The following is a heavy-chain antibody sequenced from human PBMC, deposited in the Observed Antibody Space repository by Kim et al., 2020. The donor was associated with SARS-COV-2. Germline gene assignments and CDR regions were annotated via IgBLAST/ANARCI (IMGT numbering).Heavy chain of an antibody. CDR1: GGSISSGGYY. D-gene: IGHD5-12*01. Sequence: SETLSLTCTVSGGSISSGGYYWSWIRQHPGKGLEWIGYIYYSGSTYYNPSLKSRVTISVDTSKNQFSLKLSSVTAADTAVYYCARDADSGYDDRGAFDIWGQGTMVTVSS. J-gene: IGHJ3*02. CDR2: IYYSGST. CDR3: ARDADSGYDDRGAFDI. V-gene: IGHV4-31*03.